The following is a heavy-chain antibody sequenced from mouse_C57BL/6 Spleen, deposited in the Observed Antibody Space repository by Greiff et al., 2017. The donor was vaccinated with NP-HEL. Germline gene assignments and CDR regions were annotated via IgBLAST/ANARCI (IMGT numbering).Heavy chain of an antibody. CDR1: GYSITSGYY. V-gene: IGHV3-6*01. CDR3: AREAYPYDYDGDWYFDV. Sequence: EVQLQESGPGLVKPSQSLSLTCSVTGYSITSGYYWNWIRQFPGNKLEWMGYISYDGSNNYNPSLKNRISITRDTSKNQFFLKLNSVTTEDTATYYCAREAYPYDYDGDWYFDVWGTGTTVTVSS. CDR2: ISYDGSN. D-gene: IGHD2-4*01. J-gene: IGHJ1*03.